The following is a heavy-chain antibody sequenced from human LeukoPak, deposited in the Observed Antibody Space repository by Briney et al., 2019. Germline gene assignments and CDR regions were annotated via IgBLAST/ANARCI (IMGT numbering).Heavy chain of an antibody. V-gene: IGHV4-34*01. CDR3: ARHGNSGYDYFDY. D-gene: IGHD5-12*01. CDR1: GGSFSGYY. Sequence: KPSETLSLTCAVYGGSFSGYYWSWIRQPPGKGLEWIGEINHSGSTNYNPSLKSRVTISVDTSKNQFSLKLSSVTAADTAVYYCARHGNSGYDYFDYWGQGTLVTVSS. CDR2: INHSGST. J-gene: IGHJ4*02.